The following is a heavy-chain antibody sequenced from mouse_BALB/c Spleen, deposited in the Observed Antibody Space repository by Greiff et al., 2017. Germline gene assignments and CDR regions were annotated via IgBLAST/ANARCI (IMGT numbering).Heavy chain of an antibody. CDR3: ARSGYDYDEYAMDY. J-gene: IGHJ4*01. Sequence: VQRVESGAELAKPGASVKMSCKASGYTFTSYWMHWVKQRPGQGLEWIGYINPSTGYTEYNQKFKDKATLTADKSSSTAYMQLSSLTSEDSAVYYCARSGYDYDEYAMDYWGQGTSVTVSS. CDR1: GYTFTSYW. V-gene: IGHV1-7*01. D-gene: IGHD2-4*01. CDR2: INPSTGYT.